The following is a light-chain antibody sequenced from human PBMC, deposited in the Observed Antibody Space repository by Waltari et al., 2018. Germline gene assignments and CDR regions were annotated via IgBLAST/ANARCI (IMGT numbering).Light chain of an antibody. V-gene: IGLV2-14*01. CDR2: DVN. CDR3: NSFTSSSTWV. Sequence: QSALTQPASVSGSPGQSITISCTGTSNDVGGYNYVSWYQQHPGKAPKLMIFDVNDLPSGVSNRFSGSKSGNTASLTISGLQAEDEADYYCNSFTSSSTWVFGGGTKLTVL. J-gene: IGLJ3*02. CDR1: SNDVGGYNY.